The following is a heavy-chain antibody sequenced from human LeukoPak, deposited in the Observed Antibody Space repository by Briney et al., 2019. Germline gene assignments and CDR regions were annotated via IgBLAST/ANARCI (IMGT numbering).Heavy chain of an antibody. Sequence: RASVTVSCKASGYTFTSYDINWVRQATGQGLEWMGWMNPNSGNTDYAQKFQGRVTMTRNTSISTAYMELSSLRSEDTAVYYCARSVYDILTGWGQGTLVTVSS. CDR2: MNPNSGNT. CDR3: ARSVYDILTG. D-gene: IGHD3-9*01. V-gene: IGHV1-8*01. J-gene: IGHJ4*02. CDR1: GYTFTSYD.